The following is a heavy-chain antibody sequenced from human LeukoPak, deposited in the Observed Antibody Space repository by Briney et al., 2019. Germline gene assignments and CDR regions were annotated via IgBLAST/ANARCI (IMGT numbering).Heavy chain of an antibody. CDR2: IYTSGST. J-gene: IGHJ6*03. CDR1: GGSISSYY. D-gene: IGHD5-24*01. Sequence: ASETLSLTCTVSGGSISSYYWSWIRQPAGKGLEWIGRIYTSGSTNYNPSLKSRVTMSVDTSKNQFSLKLSSVTAADTAVYYCARDREMATTRRGVYYYYYMDVWGKGTTVTISS. V-gene: IGHV4-4*07. CDR3: ARDREMATTRRGVYYYYYMDV.